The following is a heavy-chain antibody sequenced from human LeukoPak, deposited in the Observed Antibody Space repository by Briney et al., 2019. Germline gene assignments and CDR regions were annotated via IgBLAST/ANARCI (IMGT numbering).Heavy chain of an antibody. D-gene: IGHD2-15*01. V-gene: IGHV3-30-3*01. CDR1: GFTFSTYA. Sequence: PGRSLRLSCAASGFTFSTYAMHWVRQAPGKGLEWVAVISYDGSNKYYADSVKGRFTISRDNSKNTLYLQINSLRTEDTAVYYCAREGCSGGSCYSGWFDPWGQGTLVTVSS. CDR2: ISYDGSNK. J-gene: IGHJ5*02. CDR3: AREGCSGGSCYSGWFDP.